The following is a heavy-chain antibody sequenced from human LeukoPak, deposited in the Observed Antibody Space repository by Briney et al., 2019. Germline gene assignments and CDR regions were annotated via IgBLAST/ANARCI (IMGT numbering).Heavy chain of an antibody. Sequence: ASVKVSCKASGYTFTSYDINWVRQATGQGLEWVGWMNPNSGNTGYAQKFQGRVTMTRNTSISTAYMELSSLRSEDTAVYYCARTPGEMDAFDIWGQGTMVTVSS. D-gene: IGHD3-16*01. CDR3: ARTPGEMDAFDI. CDR2: MNPNSGNT. CDR1: GYTFTSYD. V-gene: IGHV1-8*01. J-gene: IGHJ3*02.